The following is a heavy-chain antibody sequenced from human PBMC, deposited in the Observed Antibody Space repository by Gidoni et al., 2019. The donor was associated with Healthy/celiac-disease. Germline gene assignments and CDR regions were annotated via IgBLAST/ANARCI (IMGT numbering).Heavy chain of an antibody. J-gene: IGHJ4*02. Sequence: EVQLVQSGAEVKKPGESLKISCKGSGYSFTSYWIGWVRQMPGKGLEWMGIIYPGDSDTRYSPSFQGQVTISADKSISTAYLQWSSLKASDTAMYYCASTYSAVYDFWSGYSQYYFDYWGQGTLVTVSS. CDR3: ASTYSAVYDFWSGYSQYYFDY. D-gene: IGHD3-3*01. CDR2: IYPGDSDT. CDR1: GYSFTSYW. V-gene: IGHV5-51*01.